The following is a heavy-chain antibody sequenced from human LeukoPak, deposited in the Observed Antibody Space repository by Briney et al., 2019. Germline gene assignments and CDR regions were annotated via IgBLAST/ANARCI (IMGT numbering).Heavy chain of an antibody. CDR3: AKDIYPDLREAIFGAGGAFDI. Sequence: PGGSLRLSCAASGFTFSNYWMHWVRQAPGKGLVWVSRLDTDGSDTSYADSVKGRFTISRDNAKNSLYLQMNSLRAEDMALYYCAKDIYPDLREAIFGAGGAFDIWGQGTMVTVSS. J-gene: IGHJ3*02. CDR1: GFTFSNYW. V-gene: IGHV3-74*01. D-gene: IGHD3-3*01. CDR2: LDTDGSDT.